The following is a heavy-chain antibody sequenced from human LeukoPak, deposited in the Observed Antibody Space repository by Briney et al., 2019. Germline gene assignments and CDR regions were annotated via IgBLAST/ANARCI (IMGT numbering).Heavy chain of an antibody. D-gene: IGHD2-2*01. V-gene: IGHV5-51*01. Sequence: GESLKISCKAYGYSFTNYWIGWVRQMPGKGLEWMGIRNLADSDTRYSPSFQGQVTISVDKSINTAYLQWSSLKASDTAMYYCARHVSSSRVAYDVWGQGTMVTVSS. CDR2: RNLADSDT. CDR1: GYSFTNYW. CDR3: ARHVSSSRVAYDV. J-gene: IGHJ3*01.